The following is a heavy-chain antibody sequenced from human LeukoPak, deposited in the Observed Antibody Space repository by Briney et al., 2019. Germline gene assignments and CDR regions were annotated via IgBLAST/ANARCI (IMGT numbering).Heavy chain of an antibody. CDR3: AIFDFLFGEIDDWFDP. V-gene: IGHV5-51*01. CDR2: IYPGDSDT. J-gene: IGHJ5*02. Sequence: GESLKISCKGSGYSLTGYWIGWVRQMPGKGLEWMGIIYPGDSDTRYSPSFQGQVTISADKSISTAYLQWSSLKASDTAMYYCAIFDFLFGEIDDWFDPWGQGTQVTVSS. CDR1: GYSLTGYW. D-gene: IGHD3-16*01.